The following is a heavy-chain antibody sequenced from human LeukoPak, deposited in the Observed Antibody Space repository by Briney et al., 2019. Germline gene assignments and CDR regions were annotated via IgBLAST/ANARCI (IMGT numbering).Heavy chain of an antibody. CDR2: INSDGSST. Sequence: TGGSLRLSCAASGFTFSSYWMHWVRQAPGKGLVWVSRINSDGSSTNYADSVKGRFTISRDNAKNTLSLQMNSLRAEDTAVYYCVRGGSGTLIDYWGQGTLVTVSS. CDR1: GFTFSSYW. V-gene: IGHV3-74*01. J-gene: IGHJ4*02. CDR3: VRGGSGTLIDY. D-gene: IGHD5-12*01.